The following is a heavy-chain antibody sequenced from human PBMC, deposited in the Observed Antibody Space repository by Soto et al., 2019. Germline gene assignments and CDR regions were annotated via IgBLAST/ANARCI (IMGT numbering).Heavy chain of an antibody. CDR1: GGSISSYY. J-gene: IGHJ5*02. CDR2: IYYSGST. D-gene: IGHD3-10*01. V-gene: IGHV4-59*01. Sequence: SETLSLTCTVSGGSISSYYWSWIRQPPGKGLEWIGYIYYSGSTNYNPSLKSRVAISVDTSKNQFSLKLSSVTAADTAVYYCAILGPITMVRGVNWFDPWGQGTLVSVSS. CDR3: AILGPITMVRGVNWFDP.